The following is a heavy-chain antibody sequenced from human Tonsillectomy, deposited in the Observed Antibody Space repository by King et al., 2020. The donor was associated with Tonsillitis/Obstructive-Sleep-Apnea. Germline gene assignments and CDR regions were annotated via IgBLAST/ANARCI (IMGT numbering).Heavy chain of an antibody. CDR1: GFTFTKNA. CDR2: MPYEGSSK. D-gene: IGHD2-8*01. CDR3: ARGSTEYQLMWDFFDP. V-gene: IGHV3-30*01. J-gene: IGHJ5*02. Sequence: VQLVESGGGVVQPGGSLRLSCAVSGFTFTKNAMHWVRQAPGKGIGWVAVMPYEGSSKYYAGPVKGRFTISRDSSKNTLYLQMNSLRPEDTAVYYCARGSTEYQLMWDFFDPWGQGTLVTVSS.